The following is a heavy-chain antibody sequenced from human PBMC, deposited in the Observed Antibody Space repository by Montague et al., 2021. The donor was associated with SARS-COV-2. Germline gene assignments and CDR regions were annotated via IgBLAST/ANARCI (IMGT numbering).Heavy chain of an antibody. J-gene: IGHJ6*02. CDR1: GFTFSSYG. V-gene: IGHV3-33*01. D-gene: IGHD3-16*02. Sequence: SLRLSCAASGFTFSSYGMHWVRQAPGKGLEWVAVIWYDGSNKYYADSVKGRFTISRDNSKNTLYLQMNSLRAEDTAVYYCSGSYPYYGMDVWGQGTTVTASS. CDR2: IWYDGSNK. CDR3: SGSYPYYGMDV.